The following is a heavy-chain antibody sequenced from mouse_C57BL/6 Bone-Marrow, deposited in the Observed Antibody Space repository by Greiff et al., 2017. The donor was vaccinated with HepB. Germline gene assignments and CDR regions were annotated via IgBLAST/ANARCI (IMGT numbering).Heavy chain of an antibody. CDR2: IDPSDSYT. V-gene: IGHV1-59*01. J-gene: IGHJ2*01. Sequence: QVHVKQPGAELVRPGTSVKLSCKASGYTFTSYWMHWVKQRPGQGLEWIGVIDPSDSYTNYNQKFKGKATLTVDTSSSTAYMQLSSLTSEDSAVYYCARPGSLYYFDYWGQGTTLTVSS. D-gene: IGHD1-1*01. CDR3: ARPGSLYYFDY. CDR1: GYTFTSYW.